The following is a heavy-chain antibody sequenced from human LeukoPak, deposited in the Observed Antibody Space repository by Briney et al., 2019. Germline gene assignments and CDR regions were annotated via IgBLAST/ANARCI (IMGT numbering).Heavy chain of an antibody. Sequence: PSETLSLTCTVSGDSVSSETYFWAWLRQPPGRGLEWIGTVYSAGTNYIPSLKSRLTMAVDPFKNQFSLKLSSVTAADTAVYYCARRSIVVVPAAMRGAHWLSDYWGQGTLVTVSS. CDR1: GDSVSSETYF. V-gene: IGHV4-39*01. J-gene: IGHJ4*02. D-gene: IGHD2-2*01. CDR2: VYSAGT. CDR3: ARRSIVVVPAAMRGAHWLSDY.